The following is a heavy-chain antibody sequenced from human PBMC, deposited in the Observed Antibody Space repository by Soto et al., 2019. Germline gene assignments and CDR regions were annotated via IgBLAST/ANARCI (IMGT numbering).Heavy chain of an antibody. V-gene: IGHV4-59*12. D-gene: IGHD1-26*01. Sequence: SETLSLTCTVSGGSISSYYWSWIRQPPGKGLEWIGYIYYSGSTNYNPSLKSRVTISVDTSKNQFSLKLSSVTAADTAIYYCVKKVGVTGWFDPWGQGTLVTVSS. CDR3: VKKVGVTGWFDP. CDR1: GGSISSYY. CDR2: IYYSGST. J-gene: IGHJ5*02.